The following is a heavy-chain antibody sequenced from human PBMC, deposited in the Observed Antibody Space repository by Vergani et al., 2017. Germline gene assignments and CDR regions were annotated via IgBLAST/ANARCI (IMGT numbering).Heavy chain of an antibody. D-gene: IGHD4-11*01. Sequence: QVQLQQWGGGLLKPSETLSLTCVVNGGSFTSYHWTWIRQSPGEGLEWVGDIDHTGRPDYNPSLQSRLTMSVGKSRNQFSLTLNSVTATDTAIYFCARVNTETNGHLYYYYYMDVWGQGTAVTVS. V-gene: IGHV4-34*01. CDR2: IDHTGRP. CDR3: ARVNTETNGHLYYYYYMDV. CDR1: GGSFTSYH. J-gene: IGHJ6*03.